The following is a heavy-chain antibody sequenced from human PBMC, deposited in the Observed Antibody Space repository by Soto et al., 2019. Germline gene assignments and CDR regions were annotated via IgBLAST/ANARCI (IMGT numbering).Heavy chain of an antibody. Sequence: QVQLVKSGAEVKKPGASVKISCKASGYPFSSSYIHSVRQAPGQGIEWMGLINPSGFSTDYAQTFQGRVTVTRDTSTSTVYMELSSLRSEDTAVYYCASGGYTYGFSAMDVWGPGTTVAVSS. D-gene: IGHD5-18*01. CDR2: INPSGFST. CDR1: GYPFSSSY. J-gene: IGHJ6*02. CDR3: ASGGYTYGFSAMDV. V-gene: IGHV1-46*01.